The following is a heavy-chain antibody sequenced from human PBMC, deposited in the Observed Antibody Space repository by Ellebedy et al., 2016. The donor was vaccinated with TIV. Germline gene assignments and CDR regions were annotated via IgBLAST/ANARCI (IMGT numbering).Heavy chain of an antibody. CDR1: GFTFSNYW. CDR2: INQAGSEE. J-gene: IGHJ4*02. D-gene: IGHD6-13*01. V-gene: IGHV3-7*01. Sequence: GESLKISXAGSGFTFSNYWMSWVRQAPGKGLEWVANINQAGSEEYYVDSVKGRFTISRDNGKNSLFLQMNSLRAEDTALYYCARSPATGTVDYWGQGTLVTVSS. CDR3: ARSPATGTVDY.